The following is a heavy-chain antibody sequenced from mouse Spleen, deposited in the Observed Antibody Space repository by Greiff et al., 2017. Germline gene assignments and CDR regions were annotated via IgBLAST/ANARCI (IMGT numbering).Heavy chain of an antibody. CDR2: IDPSDSET. V-gene: IGHV1-69*02. CDR3: ARELGPFDY. D-gene: IGHD4-1*01. Sequence: VQLQQPGAELVKPGAPVKLSCKASGYTFTSYWMNWVKQRPGRGLEWIGRIDPSDSETHYNQKFKDKATLTVDKSSSTAYIQLSSLTSEDSAVYYCARELGPFDYWGQGTTLTVSS. CDR1: GYTFTSYW. J-gene: IGHJ2*01.